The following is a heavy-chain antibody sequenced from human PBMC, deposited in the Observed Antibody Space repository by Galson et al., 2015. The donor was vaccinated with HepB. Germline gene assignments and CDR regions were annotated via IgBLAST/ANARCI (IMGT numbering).Heavy chain of an antibody. J-gene: IGHJ4*02. CDR1: GFTFSDYA. Sequence: SLRLSCAASGFTFSDYAMSWVRPAPGGGLEWVSAVSDTGITTYYADSLKGRFTISRDNSKSTVFLLMNNLGADDTAVYFCARDWGRGELPDWDRRPFDYWGQGTLVTVSS. CDR2: VSDTGITT. CDR3: ARDWGRGELPDWDRRPFDY. V-gene: IGHV3-23*01. D-gene: IGHD1-7*01.